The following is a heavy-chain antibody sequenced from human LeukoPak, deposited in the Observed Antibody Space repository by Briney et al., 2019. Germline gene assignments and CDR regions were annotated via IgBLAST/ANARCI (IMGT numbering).Heavy chain of an antibody. V-gene: IGHV4-39*07. CDR2: IYYSGST. D-gene: IGHD5-12*01. Sequence: SETLSLTCSVSGGSISSSGYYWGWIRQPPGKGLECIGSIYYSGSTDYNPSLKSRVTISVDTSKNQFSLNLSSVTPEDTAVYYCARVFSSAYDTSFDYWGQGTLVTVSS. J-gene: IGHJ4*02. CDR1: GGSISSSGYY. CDR3: ARVFSSAYDTSFDY.